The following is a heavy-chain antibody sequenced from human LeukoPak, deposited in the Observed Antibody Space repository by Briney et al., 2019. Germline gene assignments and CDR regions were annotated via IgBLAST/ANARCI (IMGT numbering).Heavy chain of an antibody. J-gene: IGHJ6*02. CDR3: AKAGFYYYGMDV. CDR2: IYSGGST. CDR1: GFTVSSNY. Sequence: GGSLRLSCAASGFTVSSNYMSWIRQAPGKGLEWVSVIYSGGSTYYADSVKGRFTISRDNSKNTLYLQMNSLRAEDTAVYYCAKAGFYYYGMDVWGQGTTVTVSS. V-gene: IGHV3-66*01. D-gene: IGHD6-19*01.